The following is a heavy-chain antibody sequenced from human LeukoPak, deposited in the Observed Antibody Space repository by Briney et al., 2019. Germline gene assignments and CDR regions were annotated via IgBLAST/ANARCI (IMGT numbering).Heavy chain of an antibody. CDR2: IKRDGSEK. J-gene: IGHJ6*02. CDR3: AGQTYYDFWSGYYDYYYGMDV. Sequence: GGSLRLSCTASGFTFSSYWMSWVRQAPGKGLEWVANIKRDGSEKFYVDSVKGRFTISRDNAKNSLYLQMNSLRAEDTAVYYCAGQTYYDFWSGYYDYYYGMDVWGQGTTVTVSS. D-gene: IGHD3-3*01. V-gene: IGHV3-7*01. CDR1: GFTFSSYW.